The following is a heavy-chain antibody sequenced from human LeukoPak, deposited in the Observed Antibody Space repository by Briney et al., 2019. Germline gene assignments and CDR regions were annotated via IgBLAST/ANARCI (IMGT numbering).Heavy chain of an antibody. CDR3: ARGGYSNYGIAMGYFDY. D-gene: IGHD4-11*01. CDR2: INHSGST. Sequence: SETLSLTCAVYGGSFSGYYWSWIRQPPGKGLEWIGEINHSGSTNYNPSLKSRVTISVDTSKNQFSLKLSSVTAADTAVYYCARGGYSNYGIAMGYFDYWGQGTLVTVS. CDR1: GGSFSGYY. J-gene: IGHJ4*02. V-gene: IGHV4-34*01.